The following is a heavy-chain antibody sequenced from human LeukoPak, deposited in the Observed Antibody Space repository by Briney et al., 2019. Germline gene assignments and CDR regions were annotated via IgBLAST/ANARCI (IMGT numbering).Heavy chain of an antibody. CDR3: ARHWVDSSGYSGWFDP. CDR1: GGSISSSSYY. D-gene: IGHD3-22*01. V-gene: IGHV4-39*01. Sequence: SETLSLTCTVSGGSISSSSYYWGWIRQPPGKGLEWIGSIYYSGSTYYNPSLKSRVTISVDTSKNQFSLKLSFVTAADTAVYYCARHWVDSSGYSGWFDPWGQGTLVTVSS. CDR2: IYYSGST. J-gene: IGHJ5*02.